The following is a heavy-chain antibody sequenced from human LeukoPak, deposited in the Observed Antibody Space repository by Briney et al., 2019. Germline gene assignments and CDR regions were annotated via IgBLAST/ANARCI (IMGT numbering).Heavy chain of an antibody. Sequence: ASVKVSCKASGYTFTSYYMHGVRQAPGQGLEWMGIINPSGGSTSYAQKFQGRVTMTRHMSTSTVYMELSSLRSEDTAVYYCARDRELWAFDIWGQGTMVTVSS. V-gene: IGHV1-46*01. CDR3: ARDRELWAFDI. D-gene: IGHD1-7*01. J-gene: IGHJ3*02. CDR1: GYTFTSYY. CDR2: INPSGGST.